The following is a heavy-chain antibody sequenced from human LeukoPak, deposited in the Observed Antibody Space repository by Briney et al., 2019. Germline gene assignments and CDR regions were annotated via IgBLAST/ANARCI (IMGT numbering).Heavy chain of an antibody. CDR3: ARASTTVPNLLDH. CDR2: INSVGSST. D-gene: IGHD4-17*01. J-gene: IGHJ4*02. Sequence: GPSLRLSCAAPGFTFSSSWMQCGSHAPGEGWVWDSRINSVGSSTSYEEYVSGRFTISRENAMSMMNQQMNSLRAVKMAMYYCARASTTVPNLLDHWGRGTLVTVSS. V-gene: IGHV3-74*01. CDR1: GFTFSSSW.